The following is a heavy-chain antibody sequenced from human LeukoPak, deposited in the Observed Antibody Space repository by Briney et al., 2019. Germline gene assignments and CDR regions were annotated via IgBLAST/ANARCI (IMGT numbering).Heavy chain of an antibody. Sequence: PSETLSLTCAVYGGSFSGYYWSWIRQPPGKGLEWIGEINHSGSTNYNPSLKSRVTISVDTSKNQFSLKLSSVTAADTAVYYCARLRGRLRSYYYYMDVWGKGTTVTVSS. V-gene: IGHV4-34*01. D-gene: IGHD4-17*01. CDR2: INHSGST. CDR3: ARLRGRLRSYYYYMDV. CDR1: GGSFSGYY. J-gene: IGHJ6*03.